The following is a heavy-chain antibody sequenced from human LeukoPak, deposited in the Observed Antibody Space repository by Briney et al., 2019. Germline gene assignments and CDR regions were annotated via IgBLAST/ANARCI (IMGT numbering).Heavy chain of an antibody. CDR1: GGSIGSSAYS. D-gene: IGHD4-17*01. CDR3: ATSLRASRRYYFDY. CDR2: ISYTGTT. V-gene: IGHV4-39*07. J-gene: IGHJ4*02. Sequence: SETLSLTCTVSGGSIGSSAYSWGWIRQPPGKGLEWIGSISYTGTTNYNPSLKSRVTMSVDTSKNQFSLKLSSVTAADTAVYYCATSLRASRRYYFDYWGQGTLVTVSS.